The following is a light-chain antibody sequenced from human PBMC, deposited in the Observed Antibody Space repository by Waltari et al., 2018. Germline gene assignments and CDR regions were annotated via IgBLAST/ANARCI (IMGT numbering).Light chain of an antibody. Sequence: QSVLTQPPSASETPGQRVTISCSGSHSNLGSNYLYWYQQLPASAPNLLTDRINLRPSGVPDRFSASKYGTLASLVISGLRSEDEGVYYCASWDESHYVFGGGTTVTVL. CDR2: RIN. CDR1: HSNLGSNY. J-gene: IGLJ1*01. CDR3: ASWDESHYV. V-gene: IGLV1-47*01.